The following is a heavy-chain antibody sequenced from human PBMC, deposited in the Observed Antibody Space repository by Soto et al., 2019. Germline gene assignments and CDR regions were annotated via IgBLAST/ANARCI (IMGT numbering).Heavy chain of an antibody. V-gene: IGHV4-59*12. CDR2: IYYSGST. D-gene: IGHD2-15*01. CDR3: ARYSVVAALDY. J-gene: IGHJ4*02. CDR1: GGSISSYY. Sequence: SETLSLTCTVSGGSISSYYWSWIRQPPGKGLEWIGYIYYSGSTNYNPSLKSRVTISVDTSKNQFSLKLSSVTAADTAVYYCARYSVVAALDYWGQGTLVTVSS.